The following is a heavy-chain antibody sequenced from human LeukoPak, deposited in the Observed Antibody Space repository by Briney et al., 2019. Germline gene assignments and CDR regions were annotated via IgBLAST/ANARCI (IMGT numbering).Heavy chain of an antibody. J-gene: IGHJ5*02. D-gene: IGHD3-10*01. CDR2: IYYSGTT. CDR3: ARLRVLLWFGELALNWFDP. CDR1: GGSISSSNYY. V-gene: IGHV4-39*01. Sequence: SETLSLTCTVSGGSISSSNYYWGWIRQPPGKGLEWLGSIYYSGTTNYNPSLKSRVTISVDTSKNQFSLKLSSVTAADTVVYYCARLRVLLWFGELALNWFDPWGQGTLVTVSS.